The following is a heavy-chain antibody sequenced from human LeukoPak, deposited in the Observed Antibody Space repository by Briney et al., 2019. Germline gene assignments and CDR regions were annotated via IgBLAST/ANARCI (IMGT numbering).Heavy chain of an antibody. CDR3: ASSTRQYYDSSGYAFDI. Sequence: ASVKVFCKASGGTFSSYAISGVRQAPGQGLEWMGGIIPIFGTANYAQKFQGRVTITADESTSTAYMELSSLRSEDTAVYYCASSTRQYYDSSGYAFDIWGQGTMVTVSS. V-gene: IGHV1-69*13. CDR2: IIPIFGTA. J-gene: IGHJ3*02. D-gene: IGHD3-22*01. CDR1: GGTFSSYA.